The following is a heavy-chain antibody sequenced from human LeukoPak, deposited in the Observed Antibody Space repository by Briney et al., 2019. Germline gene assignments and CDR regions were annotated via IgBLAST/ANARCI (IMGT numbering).Heavy chain of an antibody. Sequence: GGSLRLSCAASGVTFSSYWMHWVRQAPGKGLVWVSRINSDGSSTTYADSVKGRFTISRDNAKNTLYLQMNSLRAEDTAVYYCARVRSGYNFVTRYYYYGMDVWGHGTTVTVS. D-gene: IGHD5-24*01. V-gene: IGHV3-74*01. CDR2: INSDGSST. J-gene: IGHJ6*02. CDR3: ARVRSGYNFVTRYYYYGMDV. CDR1: GVTFSSYW.